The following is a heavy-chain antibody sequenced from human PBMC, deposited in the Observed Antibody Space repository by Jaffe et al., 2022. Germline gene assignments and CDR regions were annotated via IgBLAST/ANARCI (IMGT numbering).Heavy chain of an antibody. J-gene: IGHJ4*02. CDR3: ARGGGYYGSGTHYYFDY. CDR1: GYSISSGYY. D-gene: IGHD3-10*01. Sequence: QVQLQESGPGLVKPSETLSLTCAVSGYSISSGYYWGWIRQPPGKGLEWIGSIYHSGSTYYNPSLKSRVTISVDTSKNQFSLKLSSVTAADTAVYYCARGGGYYGSGTHYYFDYWGQGTLVTVSS. CDR2: IYHSGST. V-gene: IGHV4-38-2*01.